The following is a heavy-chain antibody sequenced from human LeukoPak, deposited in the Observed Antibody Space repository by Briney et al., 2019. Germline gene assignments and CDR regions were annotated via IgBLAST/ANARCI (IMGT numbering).Heavy chain of an antibody. CDR2: ISWNSGSI. CDR1: GFTFDDYA. V-gene: IGHV3-9*01. CDR3: AKRADPDRYFDY. J-gene: IGHJ4*02. Sequence: GGSLRLSCAASGFTFDDYAMHWVRQAPGKGLEWVSGISWNSGSIGYADSVKGRFTISRDNAKNSLYLQMNSLRAEDTALYYCAKRADPDRYFDYWGQGTLVTVSS.